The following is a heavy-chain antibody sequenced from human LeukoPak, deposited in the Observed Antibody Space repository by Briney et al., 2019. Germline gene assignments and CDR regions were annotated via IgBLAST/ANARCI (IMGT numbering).Heavy chain of an antibody. V-gene: IGHV3-48*04. D-gene: IGHD5-18*01. CDR2: VSSDRRTM. Sequence: GGSLRLSCAASGFTFTSYSMNWVRQAPGKGLEWVSYVSSDRRTMYYADSVKGRFTISRDNAKNSLYLQMNSLRAEDTAVYYCARGGYHAYYLDYWGQGSLVTVSS. J-gene: IGHJ4*02. CDR3: ARGGYHAYYLDY. CDR1: GFTFTSYS.